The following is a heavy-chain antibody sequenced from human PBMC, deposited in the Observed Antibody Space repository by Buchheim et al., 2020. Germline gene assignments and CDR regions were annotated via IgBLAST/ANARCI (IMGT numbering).Heavy chain of an antibody. V-gene: IGHV3-7*01. J-gene: IGHJ4*02. CDR1: GFTFSDFW. CDR3: ARDGVAEGLYFDY. CDR2: INQRGTEK. D-gene: IGHD2-15*01. Sequence: EVQLVESGGGLVQPGGSLRLSCAASGFTFSDFWMNWVRQAPGKGLEWVASINQRGTEKSYVDSVKGRFTVSRDNGKNSLYLQMNNLRAEDTAVYYCARDGVAEGLYFDYWGQGTL.